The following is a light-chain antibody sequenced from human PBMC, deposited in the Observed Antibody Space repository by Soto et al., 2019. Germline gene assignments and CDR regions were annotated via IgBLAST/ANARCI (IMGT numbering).Light chain of an antibody. CDR1: QGISNY. J-gene: IGKJ5*01. V-gene: IGKV1-9*01. CDR2: IAS. Sequence: IQLTQSPSSLSASVGDRVTITCRASQGISNYLAWYQQKPGKAPKLLIYIASTLRGGVPSRFSGSGSGTDFSLTISSLQPEDVATYYCQQYENLPITFGQGTRLEIK. CDR3: QQYENLPIT.